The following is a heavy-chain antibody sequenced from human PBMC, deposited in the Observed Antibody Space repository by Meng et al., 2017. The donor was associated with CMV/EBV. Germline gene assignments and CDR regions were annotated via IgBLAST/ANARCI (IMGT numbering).Heavy chain of an antibody. CDR3: ARVTGAGDYYFDY. Sequence: GGSLRLSCAASGFTFSSYAMHWVRQAPGKGLEYVSAISSNGGSTYYADSVKGRFTIFRDNSKNTLYLQMGSLRAEDMAVYYCARVTGAGDYYFDYWGQGTLVTVSS. J-gene: IGHJ4*02. V-gene: IGHV3-64*02. D-gene: IGHD4-17*01. CDR2: ISSNGGST. CDR1: GFTFSSYA.